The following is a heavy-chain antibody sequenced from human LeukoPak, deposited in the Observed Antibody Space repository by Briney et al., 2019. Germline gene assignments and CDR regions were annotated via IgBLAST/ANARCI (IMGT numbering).Heavy chain of an antibody. CDR3: ARHFYGSGTYYHFDY. CDR2: ISPYNDNT. D-gene: IGHD3-10*01. J-gene: IGHJ4*02. CDR1: GYSFPSYG. Sequence: ASVKVSRKASGYSFPSYGISWVRQAPGQGPEWMGWISPYNDNTNYAQKLQGRATLTTDTSTSTAYMEPRSLRSDDTAVYYCARHFYGSGTYYHFDYWGQGTLVTVSS. V-gene: IGHV1-18*01.